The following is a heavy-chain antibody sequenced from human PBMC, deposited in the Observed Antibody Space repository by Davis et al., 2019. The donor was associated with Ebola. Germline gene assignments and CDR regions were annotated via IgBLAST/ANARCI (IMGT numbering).Heavy chain of an antibody. CDR2: INHSGST. Sequence: SETLSLTCAVHGGSSSGYYWSWIRQPPGKGLEWIGEINHSGSTNYNPSLKSPVTISVDTSKNQFSLKLSSVTAADTAVYYCARVRGVRGSYRFDYWGQGTLVTVSS. V-gene: IGHV4-34*01. J-gene: IGHJ4*02. D-gene: IGHD3-16*02. CDR1: GGSSSGYY. CDR3: ARVRGVRGSYRFDY.